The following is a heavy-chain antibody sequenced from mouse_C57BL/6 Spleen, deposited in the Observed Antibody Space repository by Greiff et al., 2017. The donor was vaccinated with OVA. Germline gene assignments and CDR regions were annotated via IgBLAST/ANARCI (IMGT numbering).Heavy chain of an antibody. CDR3: ARGTAQATWFAY. D-gene: IGHD3-2*02. V-gene: IGHV1-52*01. Sequence: QVQLQQPGAELVRPGSSVKLSCKASGYTFTSYLMHWVKQRPIQGLEWIGNIDPSDSETHYNQKFKDKATLTVDKSSSTAYMQLSSLTSEDSAVYYWARGTAQATWFAYWGQGTLVTVSA. CDR2: IDPSDSET. J-gene: IGHJ3*01. CDR1: GYTFTSYL.